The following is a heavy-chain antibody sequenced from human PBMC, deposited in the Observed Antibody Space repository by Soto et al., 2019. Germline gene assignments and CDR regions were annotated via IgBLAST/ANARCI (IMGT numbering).Heavy chain of an antibody. CDR3: GKGGDIRIREVTSGMDV. CDR1: GYTFTSYG. D-gene: IGHD2-15*01. V-gene: IGHV1-18*01. CDR2: INTYNGDT. Sequence: QVQLVQSGVEVKKPGASVKVSCKASGYTFTSYGITWVRQAPGHGLEWMGWINTYNGDTNYAQKFQGTVTMTTDTSARKAYREMRSLRPNAPACYYGGKGGDIRIREVTSGMDVWAQGTRVTV. J-gene: IGHJ6*02.